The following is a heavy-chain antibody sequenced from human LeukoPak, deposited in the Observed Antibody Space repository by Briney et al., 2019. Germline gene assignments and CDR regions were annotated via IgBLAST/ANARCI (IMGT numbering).Heavy chain of an antibody. Sequence: ASVKVSCKASGSTFSSYAISWVRQAPGQGLEWMGGIIPIFGTANYAQKFQGRVTITADESTSTAYMELSSLRSEDTAVYYCARSKDLRLDDIYYWGQGTLVTVSS. J-gene: IGHJ4*02. CDR2: IIPIFGTA. CDR1: GSTFSSYA. D-gene: IGHD3-9*01. V-gene: IGHV1-69*13. CDR3: ARSKDLRLDDIYY.